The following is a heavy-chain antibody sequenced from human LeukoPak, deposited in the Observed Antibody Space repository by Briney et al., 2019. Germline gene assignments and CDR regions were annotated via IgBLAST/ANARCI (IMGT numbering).Heavy chain of an antibody. CDR1: GGTFSSYA. CDR3: ARDPVVVTAEGYFDY. J-gene: IGHJ4*02. V-gene: IGHV1-69*13. D-gene: IGHD2-21*02. Sequence: SVKVSYKASGGTFSSYAISWVRQAPGQGLEWMGGIIPIFGTADYAQKFQGRVTITADESTSTAYMELSSLRSEDTAVYYCARDPVVVTAEGYFDYWGQGTLVTVSS. CDR2: IIPIFGTA.